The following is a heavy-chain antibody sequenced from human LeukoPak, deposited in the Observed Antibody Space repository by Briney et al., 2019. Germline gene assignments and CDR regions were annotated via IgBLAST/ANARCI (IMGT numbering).Heavy chain of an antibody. CDR1: GFAFSSYN. D-gene: IGHD3-3*01. Sequence: PGGSLRLSCAASGFAFSSYNMNWVRQAPGKGLEWVSYICYNSGNMYYADSVKGRFTTSRDNAKNSLYLQMNTLRAEDTAVYYCATAALTVGNYELFDCWGQGTLVTVSS. CDR2: ICYNSGNM. J-gene: IGHJ4*02. V-gene: IGHV3-48*04. CDR3: ATAALTVGNYELFDC.